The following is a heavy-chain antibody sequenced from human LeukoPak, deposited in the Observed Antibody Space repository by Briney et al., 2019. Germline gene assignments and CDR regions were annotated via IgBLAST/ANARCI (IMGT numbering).Heavy chain of an antibody. D-gene: IGHD2/OR15-2a*01. CDR2: IRADGGRT. Sequence: GGSLRLSCAASGFIFDDYAMHWVRQAPGKGLEWVSLIRADGGRTYYADSVNGRFTISRDNSKNSLYLQMNSLRTDDTALYYCATWAFYHGLDVWGQGSTVTVSS. J-gene: IGHJ6*02. CDR3: ATWAFYHGLDV. V-gene: IGHV3-43*02. CDR1: GFIFDDYA.